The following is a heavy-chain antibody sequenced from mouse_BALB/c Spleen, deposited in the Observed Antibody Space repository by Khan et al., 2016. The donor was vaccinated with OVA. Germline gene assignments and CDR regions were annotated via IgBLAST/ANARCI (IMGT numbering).Heavy chain of an antibody. CDR3: AREEALYYFDY. CDR2: HYPGTNNT. J-gene: IGHJ2*01. D-gene: IGHD3-2*02. V-gene: IGHV1-76*01. CDR1: GYIFTSYW. Sequence: QVQLKESGAELVRPGASVKLSCKTSGYIFTSYWIHWVKQRPGQGLQWIARHYPGTNNTYYNEKLKDKATLTADKSSSTAYMQLSSLKSEDSAVYFCAREEALYYFDYWGQGTTLTVSS.